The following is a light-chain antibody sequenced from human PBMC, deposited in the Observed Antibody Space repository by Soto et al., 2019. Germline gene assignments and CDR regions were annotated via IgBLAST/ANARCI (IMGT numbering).Light chain of an antibody. CDR1: QSISDS. Sequence: DIQKTQSPSSLSASVGDRVTIDCRASQSISDSLNWYQHKPGTAPKLLIYAASSLQSGVPSRFSGGGSGTDFTLTISSLQPEDFVTYFCQQSFSFPATFGGGTKVEIK. V-gene: IGKV1-39*01. CDR3: QQSFSFPAT. CDR2: AAS. J-gene: IGKJ4*01.